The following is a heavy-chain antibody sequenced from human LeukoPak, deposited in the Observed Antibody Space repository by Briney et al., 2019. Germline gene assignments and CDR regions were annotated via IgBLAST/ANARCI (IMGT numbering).Heavy chain of an antibody. Sequence: GGSLRLSCAASGFTFSSYAMSWVRQALGKGLEWVSAISGSGGSTYYADSVKGRFTISRDNSKNTLYLQMNSLRAEDTAVYYCAKGRFHCSSTSCPRAYFDYWGQGTLVTVSS. CDR2: ISGSGGST. CDR3: AKGRFHCSSTSCPRAYFDY. J-gene: IGHJ4*02. D-gene: IGHD2-2*01. CDR1: GFTFSSYA. V-gene: IGHV3-23*01.